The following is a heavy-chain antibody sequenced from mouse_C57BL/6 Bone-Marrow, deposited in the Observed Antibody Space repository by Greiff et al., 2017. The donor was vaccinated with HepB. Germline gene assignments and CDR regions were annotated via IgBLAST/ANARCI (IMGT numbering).Heavy chain of an antibody. J-gene: IGHJ2*01. CDR3: TRTPDY. Sequence: VQLQQSGAELVRPGASVQLSCTASGFHIQDDYMHWVKQRPEQGLEWIGWIDPENGDTEYASKFQGKATITADTSSNTASLQLSSLTSEDTAVYYCTRTPDYWGQGTTLTVSS. V-gene: IGHV14-4*01. CDR2: IDPENGDT. CDR1: GFHIQDDY.